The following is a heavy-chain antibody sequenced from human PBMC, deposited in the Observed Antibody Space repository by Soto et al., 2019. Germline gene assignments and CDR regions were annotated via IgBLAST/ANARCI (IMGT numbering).Heavy chain of an antibody. J-gene: IGHJ6*02. CDR3: TRDRGYCSGGSCYSGVGSGMDV. CDR1: GGTFSSYA. D-gene: IGHD2-15*01. V-gene: IGHV1-69*01. Sequence: QVQLVQSGAEVKKPGSSVKVSCKASGGTFSSYAISWVRQAPGQGLEWMGGIIPIFGTANYAQKFQGRVTITADESTSTAYMELSSLTSEETAVYYCTRDRGYCSGGSCYSGVGSGMDVWGQGSTVTVS. CDR2: IIPIFGTA.